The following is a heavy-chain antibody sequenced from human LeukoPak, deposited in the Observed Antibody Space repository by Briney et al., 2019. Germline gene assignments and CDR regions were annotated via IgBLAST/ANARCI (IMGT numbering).Heavy chain of an antibody. CDR2: INHSGST. J-gene: IGHJ4*02. D-gene: IGHD6-19*01. CDR1: GRSFSGYY. V-gene: IGHV4-34*01. Sequence: NPSETLSLTCAVYGRSFSGYYWSWIRQPPGKGLEWIGEINHSGSTNYNPSLKSRVTISVETSKNQFSLKLSSVTAADTAVYYCASSGGPLASLDYWGQGTLVTVSS. CDR3: ASSGGPLASLDY.